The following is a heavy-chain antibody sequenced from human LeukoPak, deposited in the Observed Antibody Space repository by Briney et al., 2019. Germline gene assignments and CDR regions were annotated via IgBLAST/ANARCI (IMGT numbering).Heavy chain of an antibody. D-gene: IGHD6-19*01. CDR2: MNPNSGNT. Sequence: ASVKVSCKASGYTFTSYDSNWVRQATGQGLEWMGWMNPNSGNTGYAQKFQGRVTMTRNTSISTAYMEPSRLRSEDTAVYYCARGQGTGYSSGWDYYYMDVWGKGTTVTVSS. CDR1: GYTFTSYD. CDR3: ARGQGTGYSSGWDYYYMDV. V-gene: IGHV1-8*01. J-gene: IGHJ6*03.